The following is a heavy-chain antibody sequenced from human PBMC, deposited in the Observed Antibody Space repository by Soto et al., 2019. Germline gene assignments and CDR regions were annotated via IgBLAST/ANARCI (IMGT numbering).Heavy chain of an antibody. CDR1: EGSFSGYY. Sequence: PSETLSLTCAVYEGSFSGYYWSWIRQAPGKGLGWIGENNPSGSANYNPSLKSRVIISVDKSRNQFSLKLTSVTAADTAVYYCARRVSILYYFDYWGQGTQVTVSS. CDR3: ARRVSILYYFDY. J-gene: IGHJ4*02. D-gene: IGHD3-9*01. CDR2: NNPSGSA. V-gene: IGHV4-34*01.